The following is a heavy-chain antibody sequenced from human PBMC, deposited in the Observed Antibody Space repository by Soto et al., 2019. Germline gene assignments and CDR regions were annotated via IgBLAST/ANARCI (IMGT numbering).Heavy chain of an antibody. CDR3: ARDLGAGTTTDYYYGMDV. CDR2: IKQDGSEK. V-gene: IGHV3-7*01. Sequence: GGSLRLSCAASGFTFSSYWMSWVRQAPGKGLEWVANIKQDGSEKYYVDSVKGRFTISRDNAKNSLYLQMNSLRAEDTAVYYCARDLGAGTTTDYYYGMDVWGQGTTVTVSS. D-gene: IGHD6-19*01. CDR1: GFTFSSYW. J-gene: IGHJ6*02.